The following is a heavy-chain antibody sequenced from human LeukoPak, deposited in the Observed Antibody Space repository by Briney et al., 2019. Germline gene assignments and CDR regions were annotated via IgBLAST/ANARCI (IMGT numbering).Heavy chain of an antibody. CDR1: GFTFSSYA. CDR3: ARGVGGYSAFDI. D-gene: IGHD3-16*02. CDR2: ISYDGSNK. Sequence: GGSLRLSCAASGFTFSSYAMHWVRQAPGKGLEWVAVISYDGSNKYYADSVKGRFTISRDNSKNTLYLQMNSLRAEDTAVYYCARGVGGYSAFDIWGQGIMVTVSS. J-gene: IGHJ3*02. V-gene: IGHV3-30-3*01.